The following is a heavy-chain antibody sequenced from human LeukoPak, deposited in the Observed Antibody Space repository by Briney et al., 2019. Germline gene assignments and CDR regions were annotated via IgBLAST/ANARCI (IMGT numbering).Heavy chain of an antibody. CDR2: ISSSGSTI. D-gene: IGHD1-26*01. CDR1: GSTFSDYY. V-gene: IGHV3-11*01. CDR3: ARDFFEVGAHLIYYFDY. J-gene: IGHJ4*02. Sequence: GGSLRLSCAASGSTFSDYYMSWIRQAPGKGLEWVSYISSSGSTIYYADSVKGRFTISRDNAKNSLYLQMNSLRAEDTAVYYCARDFFEVGAHLIYYFDYWGQGTLVTVSS.